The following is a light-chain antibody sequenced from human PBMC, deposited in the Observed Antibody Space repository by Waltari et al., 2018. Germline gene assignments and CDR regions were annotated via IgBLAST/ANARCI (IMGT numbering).Light chain of an antibody. Sequence: QSALTQPASMSGSPGQSITISCTGTSTDLGPYNVVSWYQHHPGKAPKLIIYEVRKRPSGISDRFSGSMSGSTVSLTISRLQAEDEAEYYCCSFAGNSYVFGTGTKVTVL. V-gene: IGLV2-23*02. CDR3: CSFAGNSYV. CDR2: EVR. J-gene: IGLJ1*01. CDR1: STDLGPYNV.